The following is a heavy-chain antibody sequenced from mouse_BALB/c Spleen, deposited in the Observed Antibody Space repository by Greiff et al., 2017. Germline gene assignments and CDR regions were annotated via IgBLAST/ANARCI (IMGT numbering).Heavy chain of an antibody. V-gene: IGHV1S22*01. J-gene: IGHJ4*01. D-gene: IGHD2-4*01. CDR1: GYTFTSYW. CDR2: IYPGSGST. CDR3: TRYDYLYYYAMDY. Sequence: LQQPGSELVRPGASVKLSCKASGYTFTSYWMHWVKQRPGQGLEWIGNIYPGSGSTNYDEKFKSKATLTVDTSSSTAYMQLSSLTSEDSAVYYCTRYDYLYYYAMDYWGQGTSVTVSS.